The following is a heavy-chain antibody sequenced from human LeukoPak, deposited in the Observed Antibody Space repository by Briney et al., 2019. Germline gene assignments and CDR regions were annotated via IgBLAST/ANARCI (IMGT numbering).Heavy chain of an antibody. V-gene: IGHV4-34*01. J-gene: IGHJ4*02. CDR1: GFTFSDYY. CDR3: ARGLSYGLRY. Sequence: PGGSLRLSCAASGFTFSDYYWSWIRQPPGKGLEWIGEINHSGSTNYNPSLKSRVTISVDTSKNQFSLKLSSVTAADTAVYYCARGLSYGLRYWGQGTLVTVSS. D-gene: IGHD5-18*01. CDR2: INHSGST.